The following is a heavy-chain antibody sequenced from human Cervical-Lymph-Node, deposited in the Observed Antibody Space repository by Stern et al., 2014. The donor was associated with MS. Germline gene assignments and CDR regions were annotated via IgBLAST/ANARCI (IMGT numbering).Heavy chain of an antibody. CDR1: GGSVSSSLSY. J-gene: IGHJ4*02. CDR2: ICHSDSP. D-gene: IGHD3-10*01. CDR3: ASIFYGSGSLPFGN. Sequence: QVQLQESGPGLVKPSETLSLTCNVSGGSVSSSLSYWSWVRQSPGNGLEWIGYICHSDSPDYNPLHKSRVAISLATSKNRFSLILTSVTAADTAVYYCASIFYGSGSLPFGNWGQGTLVTVSS. V-gene: IGHV4-61*01.